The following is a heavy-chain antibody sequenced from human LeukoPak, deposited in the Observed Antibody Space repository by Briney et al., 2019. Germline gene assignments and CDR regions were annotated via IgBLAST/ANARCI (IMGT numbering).Heavy chain of an antibody. V-gene: IGHV1-69*04. Sequence: SVKVSCKASGGTFSSYAISWVRQAPGQGLEWMGRIIPILGIANYAQKFQGRVTITADKSTSTAYMELSSLRSEDTAVYYCAKGGITGTAANFNWFDPWGQGTLVTVSS. CDR3: AKGGITGTAANFNWFDP. CDR1: GGTFSSYA. J-gene: IGHJ5*02. CDR2: IIPILGIA. D-gene: IGHD1-7*01.